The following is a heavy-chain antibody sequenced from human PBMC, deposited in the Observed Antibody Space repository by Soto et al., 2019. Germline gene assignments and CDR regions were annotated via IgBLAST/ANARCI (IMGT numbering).Heavy chain of an antibody. D-gene: IGHD3-10*01. CDR3: AKALAPTLRGELLYAFDI. CDR2: ISGSGGST. J-gene: IGHJ3*02. Sequence: GGSLRLSCAASGFTFSSYAMSWVRQAPGKGLEWVSAISGSGGSTYYADSVKGRFTISRDNSKNTLYLQMNSLRAEDPAVYYCAKALAPTLRGELLYAFDIWGQGTMVTVSS. V-gene: IGHV3-23*01. CDR1: GFTFSSYA.